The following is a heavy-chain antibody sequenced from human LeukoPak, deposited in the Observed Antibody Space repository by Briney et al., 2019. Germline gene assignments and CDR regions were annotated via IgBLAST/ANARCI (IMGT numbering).Heavy chain of an antibody. CDR3: ARDRRAFDI. Sequence: SETLSLTCTVPGGSISSNTYYWGWIRQPPGKGLEWIGSIYYSGSTYYNPSLKSRVTISVDTSKNQFSLKLSSVTAADTAVYYCARDRRAFDIWGQGTMVTVSS. J-gene: IGHJ3*02. CDR2: IYYSGST. CDR1: GGSISSNTYY. V-gene: IGHV4-39*07.